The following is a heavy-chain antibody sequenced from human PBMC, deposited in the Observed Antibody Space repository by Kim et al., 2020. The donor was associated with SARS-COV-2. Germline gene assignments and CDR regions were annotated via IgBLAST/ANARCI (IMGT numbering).Heavy chain of an antibody. CDR3: ARALSTTSFDY. D-gene: IGHD1-1*01. CDR1: GGSFSGYY. J-gene: IGHJ4*02. V-gene: IGHV4-34*01. Sequence: SETLSLTCAVYGGSFSGYYWSWIRQPPGKGLEWIGEINHSGSTNYNPSLKSRVTISVDTSKNPLSLKLSSVTASATAVYYFARALSTTSFDYWVQGTPVT. CDR2: INHSGST.